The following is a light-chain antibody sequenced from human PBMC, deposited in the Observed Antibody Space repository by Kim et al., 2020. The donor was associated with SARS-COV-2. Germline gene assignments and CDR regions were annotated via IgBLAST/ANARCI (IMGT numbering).Light chain of an antibody. CDR2: AAS. CDR1: QSVSSSS. J-gene: IGKJ2*01. CDR3: QQYGSSPPYT. V-gene: IGKV3-20*01. Sequence: DIVLTQSPGTLSLSPGERATLSCRASQSVSSSSLAWYQQKPGQAPSLLIYAASRRAAAIPDRFSGSGSGTDFTLTISRLEPEDFAVYYCQQYGSSPPYTFGQGTKLEIK.